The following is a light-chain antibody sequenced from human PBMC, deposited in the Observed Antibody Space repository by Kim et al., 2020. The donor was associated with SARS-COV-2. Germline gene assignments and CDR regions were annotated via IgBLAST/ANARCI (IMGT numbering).Light chain of an antibody. J-gene: IGKJ4*01. Sequence: EVVLTQSPATLSLSPGERATLSCRANQDVRNYLAWYQQRPGQAPRLLIYDASNRATGIPARFSGSGSGTDFTLTISSLEPEDFAVYYCQQRLTWPLTFGGGTKVDIK. CDR1: QDVRNY. CDR2: DAS. V-gene: IGKV3-11*01. CDR3: QQRLTWPLT.